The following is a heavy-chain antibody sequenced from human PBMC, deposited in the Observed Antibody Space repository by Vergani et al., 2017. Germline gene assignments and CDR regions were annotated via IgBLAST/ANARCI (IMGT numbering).Heavy chain of an antibody. Sequence: QLQLQESGPGLVKPSETLSLTFTVSGGSISSSSYYWGWIRQPPGKGLEWIGSIYYIGSTYYNPSLKSRVTISVDTSKNQFSLKLSSGTAADTAVYYCARRGIAAPIDYWGQGTLVTVSS. J-gene: IGHJ4*02. V-gene: IGHV4-39*01. CDR3: ARRGIAAPIDY. CDR2: IYYIGST. CDR1: GGSISSSSYY. D-gene: IGHD6-13*01.